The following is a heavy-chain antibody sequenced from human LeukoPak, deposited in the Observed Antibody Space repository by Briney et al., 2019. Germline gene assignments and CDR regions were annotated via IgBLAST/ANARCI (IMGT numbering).Heavy chain of an antibody. CDR3: ARRGSSGFSYYYYMDV. V-gene: IGHV4-39*07. D-gene: IGHD6-19*01. CDR2: IYYSGST. CDR1: GGSISSSSYY. J-gene: IGHJ6*03. Sequence: SETLSLTCTVSGGSISSSSYYWGWIRQPPGKGLEWIGSIYYSGSTYYNPSLKSRVTISVDTSKNQFSLKLSSVTAADTAVYYCARRGSSGFSYYYYMDVWGKGTTVTIYS.